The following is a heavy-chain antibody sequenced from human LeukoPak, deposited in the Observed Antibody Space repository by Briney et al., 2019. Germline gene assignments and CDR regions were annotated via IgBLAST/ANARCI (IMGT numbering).Heavy chain of an antibody. V-gene: IGHV3-7*01. CDR1: GFTFNNYV. CDR3: ASGRQLGY. D-gene: IGHD3-16*01. J-gene: IGHJ4*02. CDR2: IKQDGSEK. Sequence: GGSLRLSCAASGFTFNNYVMHWVRQAPGKGLEWVANIKQDGSEKYYVDSVKGRFTISRDNAKNSLYLQMNSLRTEDTALYYCASGRQLGYWGQGTLVTVSS.